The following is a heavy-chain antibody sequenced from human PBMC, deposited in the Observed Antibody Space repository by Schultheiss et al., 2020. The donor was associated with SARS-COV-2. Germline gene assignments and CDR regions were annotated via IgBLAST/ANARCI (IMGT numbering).Heavy chain of an antibody. CDR1: GFTFSDYY. D-gene: IGHD3-10*01. J-gene: IGHJ6*02. V-gene: IGHV3-11*06. Sequence: GGSLRLSCAASGFTFSDYYMSWIRQAPGKGLEWVSGISWNSGSTYYADSVKGRFTISRDNSKNTLYLQMNSLRAEDTAVYYCARDFCPYGSGSYCFYYYYYGMDVWGQGTTVTVAS. CDR3: ARDFCPYGSGSYCFYYYYYGMDV. CDR2: ISWNSGST.